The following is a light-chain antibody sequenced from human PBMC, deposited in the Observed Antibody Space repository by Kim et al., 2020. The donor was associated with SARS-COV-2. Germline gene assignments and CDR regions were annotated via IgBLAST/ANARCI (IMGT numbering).Light chain of an antibody. V-gene: IGLV1-47*01. CDR3: AAGADSLSGWV. Sequence: ELTQPPSASGTPGQRVTISCSGSSSNIGSNYVYWYQQLPGTAPKLLIYRNNQRPSGVPDRFSGSKSGTSASLAISGLRSEGEADYYCAAGADSLSGWVFGGGTKLTVL. CDR2: RNN. J-gene: IGLJ3*02. CDR1: SSNIGSNY.